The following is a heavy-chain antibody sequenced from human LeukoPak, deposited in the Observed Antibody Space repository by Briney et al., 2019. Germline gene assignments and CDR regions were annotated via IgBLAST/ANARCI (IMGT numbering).Heavy chain of an antibody. J-gene: IGHJ4*02. CDR1: GFTVSSNY. Sequence: GGSLRLSCAASGFTVSSNYMSWVRQAPGKGLEWVSVIYSGGSTYYADSVKGRFTISRDNSKNTLYLQMNSLRAEDTAVYYCAKDPLWVVVVPAAPDFDYWGQGTLVTVSS. CDR3: AKDPLWVVVVPAAPDFDY. CDR2: IYSGGST. D-gene: IGHD2-2*01. V-gene: IGHV3-53*01.